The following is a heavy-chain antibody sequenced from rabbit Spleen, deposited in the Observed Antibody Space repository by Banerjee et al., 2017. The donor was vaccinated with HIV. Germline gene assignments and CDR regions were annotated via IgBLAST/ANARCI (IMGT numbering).Heavy chain of an antibody. Sequence: QSLEESGGDLVKPGASLTLTCTASGFSFSSSYYMCWVRQAPGKGLEWIACIYAGSSGSTYYASWAKGRFTISKTSSTTVTLQMTSLTAADTATYFCARGYSYDDYGDAEDYYFNLWGQGTLVTVS. CDR1: GFSFSSSYY. CDR3: ARGYSYDDYGDAEDYYFNL. CDR2: IYAGSSGST. V-gene: IGHV1S40*01. D-gene: IGHD2-1*01. J-gene: IGHJ4*01.